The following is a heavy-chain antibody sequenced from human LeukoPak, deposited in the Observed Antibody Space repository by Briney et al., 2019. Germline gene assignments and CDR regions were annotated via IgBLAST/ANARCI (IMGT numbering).Heavy chain of an antibody. J-gene: IGHJ1*01. CDR1: GYTFTGYY. V-gene: IGHV1-2*02. CDR3: ARGSFSADAPLVLDYFHH. Sequence: GASVKVSCKASGYTFTGYYIHWVRQAPGQGLEWMGWINPNSGGTNYAQKFQGRVTMTRDTSICTAYMELSRLRADDTAVYYCARGSFSADAPLVLDYFHHWGQGTLVTDSS. CDR2: INPNSGGT. D-gene: IGHD5-18*01.